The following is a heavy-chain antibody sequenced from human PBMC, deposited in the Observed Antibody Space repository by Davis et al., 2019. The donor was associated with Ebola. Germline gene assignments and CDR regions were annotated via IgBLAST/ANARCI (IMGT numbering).Heavy chain of an antibody. J-gene: IGHJ5*02. CDR3: AKGYSSGWFPWFDP. V-gene: IGHV3-23*01. CDR1: GFTFSDYY. Sequence: GESLKISCAASGFTFSDYYMSWIRQAPGKGLEWVSGISGSGDSTYYADSVKGRFTISRDNSKNTLYLQMNSLRAEDTAVYYCAKGYSSGWFPWFDPWGQGTLVTVSS. D-gene: IGHD6-19*01. CDR2: ISGSGDST.